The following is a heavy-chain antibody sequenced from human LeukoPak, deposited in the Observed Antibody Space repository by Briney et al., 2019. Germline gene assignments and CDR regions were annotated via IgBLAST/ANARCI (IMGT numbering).Heavy chain of an antibody. D-gene: IGHD1-26*01. CDR2: IYHSGST. CDR1: GGSISSGGYY. V-gene: IGHV4-30-2*01. Sequence: PSETLSLTCTVSGGSISSGGYYWSWIRQPPGKGLEWIGYIYHSGSTYYNPSLKSRVTISVDRSKNQFSLKLSSVTAADTAVYYCARVGATPRYYNYYGMDVWGQGTTVTVSS. J-gene: IGHJ6*02. CDR3: ARVGATPRYYNYYGMDV.